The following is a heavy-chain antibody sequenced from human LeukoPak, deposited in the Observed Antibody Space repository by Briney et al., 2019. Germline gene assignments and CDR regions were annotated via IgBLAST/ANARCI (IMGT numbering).Heavy chain of an antibody. D-gene: IGHD5-18*01. CDR3: ATGGYNGLMASDY. CDR1: GYTCTTYY. V-gene: IGHV1-46*01. Sequence: ASVKVSCKASGYTCTTYYMHWVRQAPGQGLEWMGIINPSGGSTTYAQNFQGRVTMTRDTSTSTVYMELSSLRSEDTAVYYCATGGYNGLMASDYWGQGTLVTVSS. CDR2: INPSGGST. J-gene: IGHJ4*02.